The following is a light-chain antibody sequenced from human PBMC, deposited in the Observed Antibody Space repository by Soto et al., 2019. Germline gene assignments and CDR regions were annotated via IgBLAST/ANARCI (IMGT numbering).Light chain of an antibody. Sequence: EIVLTQSPGTLSLSPGERATLSCRASQSVNSNYLAWYRQKPGQPPRLLIYGASSRATGIPDRLSGSGSGTDFTLTISRLEPEDFAVYYCQQYGSSPSFGGGTNVEIK. CDR2: GAS. CDR3: QQYGSSPS. V-gene: IGKV3-20*01. J-gene: IGKJ4*01. CDR1: QSVNSNY.